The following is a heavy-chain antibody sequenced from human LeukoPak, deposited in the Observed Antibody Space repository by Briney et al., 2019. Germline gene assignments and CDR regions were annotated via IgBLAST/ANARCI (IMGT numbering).Heavy chain of an antibody. V-gene: IGHV4-31*03. Sequence: SQTLSLTCTVSGGSISSGGYYWSWIRQHPGKGLEWIGYIYYSGSTYYNPSLKSRVTISVDTSKNQFSLKLSSVTAADTAVYYCARRGSGSGYNGVSGFDYWGQGTPVTVSS. CDR3: ARRGSGSGYNGVSGFDY. D-gene: IGHD3-22*01. CDR2: IYYSGST. J-gene: IGHJ4*02. CDR1: GGSISSGGYY.